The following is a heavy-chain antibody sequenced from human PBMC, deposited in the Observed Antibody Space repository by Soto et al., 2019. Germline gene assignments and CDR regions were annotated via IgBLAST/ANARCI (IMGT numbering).Heavy chain of an antibody. CDR2: IIPILGIA. J-gene: IGHJ5*02. V-gene: IGHV1-69*04. D-gene: IGHD3-9*01. CDR1: GGTFSSYT. CDR3: ARDPRYFDWLSPDWFDP. Sequence: SVKVSCKASGGTFSSYTISWVRQAPGQGLEWMGRIIPILGIANYAQKFQGRVTITADKSTSTAYMELSSLRSEDTAVYYCARDPRYFDWLSPDWFDPWGQGTLVTVSS.